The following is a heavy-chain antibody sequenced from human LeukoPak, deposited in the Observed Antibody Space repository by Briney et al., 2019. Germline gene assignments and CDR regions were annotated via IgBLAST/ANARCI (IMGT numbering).Heavy chain of an antibody. J-gene: IGHJ4*02. CDR1: GYTFTRYG. D-gene: IGHD3-22*01. Sequence: ASVKVSCKASGYTFTRYGISWVRQAPGQGLEWMGWISDNNVNTNYAQKFQGRVTMSTDTSTNTAYMELRSLRSDDTAVYYCARDGVYYYDSSGYYFEYWGQGTLVTVSS. CDR2: ISDNNVNT. V-gene: IGHV1-18*01. CDR3: ARDGVYYYDSSGYYFEY.